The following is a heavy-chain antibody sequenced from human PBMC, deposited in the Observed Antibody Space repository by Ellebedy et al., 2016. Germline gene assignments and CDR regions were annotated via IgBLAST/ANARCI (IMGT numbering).Heavy chain of an antibody. CDR2: IHYSGRN. CDR1: GDSINNNY. Sequence: SETLSLXXTVSGDSINNNYWTWIRQPPGKGLQWIGYIHYSGRNHYNPSLRGRVTMSIDMSTNQFSLQLTSVTAADTAVYYCATYEPGRGGQGYWGQGILVTVSS. V-gene: IGHV4-59*08. D-gene: IGHD3-16*01. J-gene: IGHJ4*02. CDR3: ATYEPGRGGQGY.